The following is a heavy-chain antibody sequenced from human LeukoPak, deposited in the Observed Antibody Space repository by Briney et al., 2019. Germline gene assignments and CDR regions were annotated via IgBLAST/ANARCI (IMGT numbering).Heavy chain of an antibody. J-gene: IGHJ6*02. Sequence: ASVKVSCKASGGTFSSYAISWVRQAPGQGLEWMGIINPSGGSTSYAQKFQGRVTMTRDTSTSTVYMELSSLRSEDTAVYYCARERGFRYYYDSSGYYHYGMDVWGQGTTVTVSS. CDR3: ARERGFRYYYDSSGYYHYGMDV. CDR2: INPSGGST. D-gene: IGHD3-22*01. CDR1: GGTFSSYA. V-gene: IGHV1-46*01.